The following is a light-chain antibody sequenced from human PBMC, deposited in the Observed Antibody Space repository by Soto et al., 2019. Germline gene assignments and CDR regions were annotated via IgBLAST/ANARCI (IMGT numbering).Light chain of an antibody. CDR3: AGWDDSLSVWV. V-gene: IGLV1-47*01. CDR2: RND. CDR1: RSNIGSSY. J-gene: IGLJ3*02. Sequence: QAVVTQPPSASGSPGQRVTISCSGSRSNIGSSYVYWYQQFPGTAPKLLIYRNDQRPSGVPDRFSGLKSGPSASLAISGLRSEDEAVYYCAGWDDSLSVWVFGGGTKVTVL.